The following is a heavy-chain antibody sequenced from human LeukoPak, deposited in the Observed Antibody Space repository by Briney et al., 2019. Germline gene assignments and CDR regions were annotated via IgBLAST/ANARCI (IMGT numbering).Heavy chain of an antibody. J-gene: IGHJ4*02. CDR1: GFTVSSNY. V-gene: IGHV3-66*01. D-gene: IGHD6-13*01. CDR2: IYSGGST. Sequence: GGSLRLSCAASGFTVSSNYMSWVRQAPGKGLEWVSVIYSGGSTYYADSVKGRFAISRDNSKNTLYLQMNSLRAEDTAVYYCARGQQLEYFDYWSQGTLVTVSS. CDR3: ARGQQLEYFDY.